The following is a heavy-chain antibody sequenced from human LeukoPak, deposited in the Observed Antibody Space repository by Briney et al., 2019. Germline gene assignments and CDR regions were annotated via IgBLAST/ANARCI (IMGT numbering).Heavy chain of an antibody. CDR3: AKEKGVYCSSTSCYREILDY. D-gene: IGHD2-2*01. Sequence: GGSLRLSCAASGFTFSSYAMHWVRQAPGKGLEWVAVISYDGSNKYYADSVKGRFTISRDNSKNTLYLQMNSLRAEDTAVYYCAKEKGVYCSSTSCYREILDYWGQGTLVTVSS. V-gene: IGHV3-30-3*01. CDR2: ISYDGSNK. J-gene: IGHJ4*02. CDR1: GFTFSSYA.